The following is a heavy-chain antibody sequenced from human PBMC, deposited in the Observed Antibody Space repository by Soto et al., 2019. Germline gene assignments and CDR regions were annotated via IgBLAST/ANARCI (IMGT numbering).Heavy chain of an antibody. J-gene: IGHJ4*02. D-gene: IGHD6-6*01. CDR1: GGTFSSYA. V-gene: IGHV1-69*05. CDR2: IIPIFGTA. Sequence: SVKVSCKASGGTFSSYAISWVRQAPGQGLEWMGGIIPIFGTANYAQKFQGRVTLTSDTSTSTAYMELSRLRSEDTAVYFCARDSIVARYYFDYWGQGTPVTVSS. CDR3: ARDSIVARYYFDY.